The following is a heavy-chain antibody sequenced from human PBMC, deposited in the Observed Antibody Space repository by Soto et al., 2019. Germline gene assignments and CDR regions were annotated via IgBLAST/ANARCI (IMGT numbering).Heavy chain of an antibody. CDR1: GFTFNSYT. CDR2: ISYDGSNK. J-gene: IGHJ4*02. D-gene: IGHD3-10*01. CDR3: AREALGYGSGSYYLVPYRYYFFY. V-gene: IGHV3-30-3*01. Sequence: GGSLRLSCAASGFTFNSYTIHWGRQAPGKGLGWVAVISYDGSNKYYADSVKGRFTISRDNSKNTLFLQMNSPRAEDTAVYSCAREALGYGSGSYYLVPYRYYFFYCGQGTLVTVS.